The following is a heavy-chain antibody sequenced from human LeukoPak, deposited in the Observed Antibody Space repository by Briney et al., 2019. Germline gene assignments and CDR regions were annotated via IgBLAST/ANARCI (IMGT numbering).Heavy chain of an antibody. CDR2: INPNSGDT. CDR3: ARQDSNTCGP. J-gene: IGHJ5*02. Sequence: VASVKVSCKASGYTFTGYYMHWVRQAPGQGLEWMGWINPNSGDTNYAQIFQGRVTMTRDTSISTAYVELSSLRSDDTAVYYCARQDSNTCGPWGQGTLVTVSS. CDR1: GYTFTGYY. V-gene: IGHV1-2*02. D-gene: IGHD2-2*01.